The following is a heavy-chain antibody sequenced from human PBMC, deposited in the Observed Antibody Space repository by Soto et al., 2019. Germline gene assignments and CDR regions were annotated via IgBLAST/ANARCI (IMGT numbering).Heavy chain of an antibody. J-gene: IGHJ5*02. V-gene: IGHV4-39*07. D-gene: IGHD4-4*01. CDR1: GGSISSSRNH. CDR2: IYYSENT. Sequence: SETLSLTCTVSGGSISSSRNHWGWIRQPPGKGLEWIGNIYYSENTYYNPSLKSRVTISVDTSKNQFSLRLTSVTAEDTAVYYCAKSLDIHYKTWFDPWGQGTLVTVSS. CDR3: AKSLDIHYKTWFDP.